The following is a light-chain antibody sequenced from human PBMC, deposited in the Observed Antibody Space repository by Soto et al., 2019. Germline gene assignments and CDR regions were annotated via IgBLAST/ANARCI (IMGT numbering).Light chain of an antibody. CDR1: QSVSSSY. V-gene: IGKV3-20*01. CDR3: QQYGSSPRYT. CDR2: GAS. J-gene: IGKJ2*01. Sequence: EIVLTQSPGTLSLSPGERATLSCRASQSVSSSYLAWYQQKSGQAPRLLIYGASSRATGIPDRFSGSGSGTDFTLTISRLEPEDFAAYYCQQYGSSPRYTFGQGTELEIK.